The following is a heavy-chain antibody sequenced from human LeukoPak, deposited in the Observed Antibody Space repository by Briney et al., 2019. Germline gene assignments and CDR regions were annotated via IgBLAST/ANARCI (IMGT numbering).Heavy chain of an antibody. Sequence: SETLSLTCTVYGGSFSGYYWSWLRQPPGRGLEWIGEINHSGSINYNPSLKSRVTISVDTSKNQFSLKLSSVTAADTAVYYCARARSGKWGFDYRGQGTLVTVSS. CDR3: ARARSGKWGFDY. D-gene: IGHD1-26*01. J-gene: IGHJ4*02. V-gene: IGHV4-34*01. CDR1: GGSFSGYY. CDR2: INHSGSI.